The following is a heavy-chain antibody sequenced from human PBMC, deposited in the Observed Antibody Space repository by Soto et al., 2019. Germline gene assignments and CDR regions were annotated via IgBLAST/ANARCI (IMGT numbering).Heavy chain of an antibody. CDR3: ARHFDCSGGSCYAEYFAVGNWFDP. Sequence: QLQLQESGPGLVTPSETLSLACTVSGGSVRSGRYYWGWIRQPPGKGLEWIGSIYYSGSTYSNPSLKSRVTISVEPSKYQYDLRLSSVTAADTAVYYCARHFDCSGGSCYAEYFAVGNWFDPWGQGTLVIVSS. V-gene: IGHV4-39*01. D-gene: IGHD2-15*01. CDR2: IYYSGST. CDR1: GGSVRSGRYY. J-gene: IGHJ5*02.